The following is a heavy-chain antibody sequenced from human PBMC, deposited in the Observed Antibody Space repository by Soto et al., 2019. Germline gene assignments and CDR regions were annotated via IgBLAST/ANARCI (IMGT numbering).Heavy chain of an antibody. CDR3: AREGFRGVMSYYGMDV. CDR1: GYSFTSYW. CDR2: IYPGDSDT. Sequence: GESLKISCKGSGYSFTSYWIGWVRQMPGKGLEWMGIIYPGDSDTRYSPSFQGQVTISADKSISTAYLQWSSLKAEDTAVYYCAREGFRGVMSYYGMDVWGQGTTVTVSS. V-gene: IGHV5-51*01. D-gene: IGHD3-16*01. J-gene: IGHJ6*02.